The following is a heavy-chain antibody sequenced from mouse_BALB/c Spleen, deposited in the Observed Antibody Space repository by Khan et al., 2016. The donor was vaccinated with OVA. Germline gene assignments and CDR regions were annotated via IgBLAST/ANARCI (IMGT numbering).Heavy chain of an antibody. J-gene: IGHJ3*01. D-gene: IGHD2-14*01. CDR2: INPSNGYT. CDR1: GYTFTSYT. CDR3: VRDGAYHRNDGWFAY. V-gene: IGHV1-4*01. Sequence: QVQLKQSGAELARPGASVRMSCKASGYTFTSYTIHWIKKRSGQGLEWIGYINPSNGYTNYNQKFKDKATLTTDKSSTTAYLQLSSLTSEDSAVYNCVRDGAYHRNDGWFAYWGQGTLVTVSA.